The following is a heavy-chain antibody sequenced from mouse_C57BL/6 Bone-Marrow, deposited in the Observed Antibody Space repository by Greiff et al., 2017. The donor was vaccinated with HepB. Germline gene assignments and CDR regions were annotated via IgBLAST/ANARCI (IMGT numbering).Heavy chain of an antibody. CDR2: ISDGGSYT. V-gene: IGHV5-4*01. J-gene: IGHJ1*03. Sequence: EVKLVESGGGLVKPGGSLKLSCAASGFTFSSYAMSWVRQTPEKRLVWVATISDGGSYTYYPDNVKGRFTISRDNAKNNLYLQMSHLKSEDTAMYYCARDHRVDWYFDVWGTGTTVTVSS. CDR1: GFTFSSYA. CDR3: ARDHRVDWYFDV.